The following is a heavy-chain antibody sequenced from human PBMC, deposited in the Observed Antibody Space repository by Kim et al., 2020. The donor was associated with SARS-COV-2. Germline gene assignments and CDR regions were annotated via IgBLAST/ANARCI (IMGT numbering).Heavy chain of an antibody. D-gene: IGHD1-26*01. V-gene: IGHV3-23*01. CDR3: ESWELLDRFDP. J-gene: IGHJ5*01. Sequence: GGSLRLSCAASGFAFSSYAMSWVRQAPGKGLEWVSAISGSGGSTYYADSVKGRFTISRDNSKNTLYLQMHSLRAENKAVYYCESWELLDRFDPWGQGTLVTVSS. CDR1: GFAFSSYA. CDR2: ISGSGGST.